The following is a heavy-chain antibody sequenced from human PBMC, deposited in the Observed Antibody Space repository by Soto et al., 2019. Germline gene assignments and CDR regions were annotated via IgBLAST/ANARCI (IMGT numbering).Heavy chain of an antibody. J-gene: IGHJ6*03. CDR1: GGTFSSYT. CDR3: ARGNPYLPVYSSGWYHYYYMDV. V-gene: IGHV1-69*02. CDR2: IIPILGIA. Sequence: QVQLVQSGAEVKKPGSSVKVSCKASGGTFSSYTISWVRQAPGQGLEWMGRIIPILGIANYAQKFQGRVTITADKSTSTAYMELSSLRSEDTAVYYCARGNPYLPVYSSGWYHYYYMDVWGKGTTVTVSS. D-gene: IGHD6-19*01.